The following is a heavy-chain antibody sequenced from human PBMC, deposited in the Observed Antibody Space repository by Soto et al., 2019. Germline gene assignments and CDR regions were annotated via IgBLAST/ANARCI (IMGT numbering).Heavy chain of an antibody. CDR1: GFTFSDSA. CDR3: TTVSTVTTSSS. CDR2: IRNKTNNYAT. J-gene: IGHJ4*02. V-gene: IGHV3-73*01. D-gene: IGHD4-17*01. Sequence: GSLRLSCAASGFTFSDSAMHWVRQASGKGLEWIGRIRNKTNNYATTFIASVRGRFTISRDDSKNTVYLQMNRLRIDDTAVYYCTTVSTVTTSSSWGQGTLVTVPQ.